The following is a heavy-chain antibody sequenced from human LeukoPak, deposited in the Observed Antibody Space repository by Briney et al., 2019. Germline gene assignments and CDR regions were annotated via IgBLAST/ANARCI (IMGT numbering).Heavy chain of an antibody. CDR3: ARDLPLRYFDWPTPGSGDY. V-gene: IGHV4-4*07. CDR2: IYTSGST. Sequence: SETLSLTCTVSGGSISSYYWSWIRQPAGKGLEWIGRIYTSGSTNYNPSLKSRVTISVDTSKNQFSLKLSSVTVADTAVYYCARDLPLRYFDWPTPGSGDYWGQGTLVTVSS. J-gene: IGHJ4*02. D-gene: IGHD3-9*01. CDR1: GGSISSYY.